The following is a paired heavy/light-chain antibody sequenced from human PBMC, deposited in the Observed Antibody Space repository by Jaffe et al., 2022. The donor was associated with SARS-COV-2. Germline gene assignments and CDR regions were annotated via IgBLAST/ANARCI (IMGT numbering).Heavy chain of an antibody. CDR1: GFTFANYA. J-gene: IGHJ4*02. V-gene: IGHV3-23*04. CDR2: ISDSGDTT. CDR3: AKGFRGSGGYSAYFDN. D-gene: IGHD3-10*01. Sequence: EVQLVDSGGGLVQPGGSLRLSCVASGFTFANYAMNWVRQAPGKGPEWVSIISDSGDTTFYADSVKGRFTISRDQSKNTLFLQMKSLTAEDTAVYFCAKGFRGSGGYSAYFDNWGQGTLVTVSS.
Light chain of an antibody. CDR2: DVS. J-gene: IGKJ3*01. CDR3: QHRSRSLFT. V-gene: IGKV3-11*01. Sequence: ENVLTQSPATLSLSPGERVILSCRASQSVTSHLAWYQQKPGQPPRLLIYDVSSRATGVPARFSGSGSGTDFTLTISSLEPEDFAVYYCQHRSRSLFTFGPGTKVDFK. CDR1: QSVTSH.